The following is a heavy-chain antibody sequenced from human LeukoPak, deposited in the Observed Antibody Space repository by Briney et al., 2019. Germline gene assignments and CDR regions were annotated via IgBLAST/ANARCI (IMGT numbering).Heavy chain of an antibody. V-gene: IGHV4-59*01. J-gene: IGHJ5*02. CDR2: IYYSGST. CDR3: ARGGYCSSTSCGFDP. D-gene: IGHD2-2*01. CDR1: GGSISSYY. Sequence: PSETLSLTCTVSGGSISSYYWSWIRQPPGKGLEWIGYIYYSGSTNYNPSLKSRVTISVDTSKNQFPLKLSSVTAADTAVYYCARGGYCSSTSCGFDPWGQGTLVTVSS.